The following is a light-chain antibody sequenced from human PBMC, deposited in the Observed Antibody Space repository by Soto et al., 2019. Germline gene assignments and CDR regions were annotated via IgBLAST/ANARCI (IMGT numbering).Light chain of an antibody. CDR3: QSHDIRLSGSV. CDR2: TNN. Sequence: QPVLTQPPSVSGAPGQRVTISCTGGSSNIGAGYDVHWYQQLPGTAPKLLIYTNNNRPSGVPDRFSGSKSGASASLAITGLQAEDEADYYCQSHDIRLSGSVFGTGTKLTVL. CDR1: SSNIGAGYD. V-gene: IGLV1-40*01. J-gene: IGLJ1*01.